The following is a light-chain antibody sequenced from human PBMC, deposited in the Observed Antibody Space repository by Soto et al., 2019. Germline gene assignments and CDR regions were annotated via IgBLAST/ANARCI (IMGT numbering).Light chain of an antibody. CDR1: SSNIGAGYD. J-gene: IGLJ2*01. CDR2: GNS. Sequence: QSVLTQPPSVSGAPGQRVTISCTGSSSNIGAGYDVHWYQQLPGTAPKLLIYGNSNRPSGVPDRFSGSKSGTSASLAITGLQAEDEADYYCQCYDNSLSVVCGGGTKLTVL. V-gene: IGLV1-40*01. CDR3: QCYDNSLSVV.